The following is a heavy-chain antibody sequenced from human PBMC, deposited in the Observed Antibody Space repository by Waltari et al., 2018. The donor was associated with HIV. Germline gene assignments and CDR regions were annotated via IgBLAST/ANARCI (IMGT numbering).Heavy chain of an antibody. CDR3: VRDRTSETTGDFDS. V-gene: IGHV3-21*02. J-gene: IGHJ4*02. D-gene: IGHD1-1*01. Sequence: DVQLVESGGGLVKPGQSLRLSCIASGFKFDLFSMPWVRQAPGGGLEWVASISKSGYYVYYADSLKGRVTVSRDNAKESLLLQVSSLAADDTGLYFCVRDRTSETTGDFDSWGRGVPVIVSS. CDR2: ISKSGYYV. CDR1: GFKFDLFS.